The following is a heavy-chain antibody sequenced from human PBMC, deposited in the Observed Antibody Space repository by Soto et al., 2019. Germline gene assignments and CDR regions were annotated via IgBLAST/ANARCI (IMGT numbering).Heavy chain of an antibody. CDR2: TYSGGDT. CDR3: ARNVPVTALGY. CDR1: GVTVGNNY. J-gene: IGHJ4*02. D-gene: IGHD4-17*01. Sequence: EVRLVESGGGLVQPGGSLRLSCAASGVTVGNNYMSWVRQAPGKCLEWVSFTYSGGDTRYADSVMGRFTMSRDSTKNTVYLKMDSLRAEDTAVYFCARNVPVTALGYWGQGSLVPVSS. V-gene: IGHV3-66*01.